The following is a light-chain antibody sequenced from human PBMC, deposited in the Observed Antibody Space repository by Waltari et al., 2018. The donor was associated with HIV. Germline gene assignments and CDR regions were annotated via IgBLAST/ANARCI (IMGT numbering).Light chain of an antibody. CDR1: RSNIGRNT. J-gene: IGLJ3*02. Sequence: QSVLTQPPSASGTPGQRVTISCSGTRSNIGRNTVNWYQLLPGTAPKLLIYNDNERPSGLPGRFSGSRSGASASLAISGLQPEDEADYYCSSWDDRLNGQGVFGGGTKLTVL. CDR3: SSWDDRLNGQGV. V-gene: IGLV1-44*01. CDR2: NDN.